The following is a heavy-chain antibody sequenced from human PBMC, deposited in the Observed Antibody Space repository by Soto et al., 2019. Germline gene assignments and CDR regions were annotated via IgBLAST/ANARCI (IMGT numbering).Heavy chain of an antibody. CDR2: IRTNTEGGTT. V-gene: IGHV3-15*07. CDR3: TTDITVASPYGGR. J-gene: IGHJ4*02. Sequence: ESGGGLLKPGESLRLSCAASGFNFNIAWLNWVRQAPGKGLEWVGRIRTNTEGGTTDYAAPVKGRFTISRDDSKNSLYLQMNSLKTEDTAVYFCTTDITVASPYGGRWGQGTLVTVSS. D-gene: IGHD1-20*01. CDR1: GFNFNIAW.